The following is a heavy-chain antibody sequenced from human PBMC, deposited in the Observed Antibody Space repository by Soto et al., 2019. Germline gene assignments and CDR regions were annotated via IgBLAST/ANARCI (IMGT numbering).Heavy chain of an antibody. D-gene: IGHD3-3*01. J-gene: IGHJ6*02. CDR2: ISYDGSNK. CDR3: AKAGYYDFWSGYYEYGMDV. V-gene: IGHV3-30*18. Sequence: QVQLVESGGGVVQPGRSLRLSCAASGFTFSSYGMHWVRQAPGKGLEWVAVISYDGSNKYYADSVKGRFTISRDNSKNTLYLQMNRLRAEDTDVYYCAKAGYYDFWSGYYEYGMDVWGQGTTVTVSS. CDR1: GFTFSSYG.